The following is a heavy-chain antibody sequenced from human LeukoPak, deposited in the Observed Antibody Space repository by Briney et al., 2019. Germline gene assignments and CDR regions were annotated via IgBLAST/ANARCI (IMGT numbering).Heavy chain of an antibody. CDR2: INPNSGGT. D-gene: IGHD6-6*01. Sequence: ASVKVSCKASGYTFTGYYMHWVRQAPGQGLEWMGWINPNSGGTNYAQKIQGRVTMTRDTSISTAYMELSRLRSDDTAVYYCAREGASIAARGEMGWGQGTLVTVSS. J-gene: IGHJ4*02. CDR1: GYTFTGYY. CDR3: AREGASIAARGEMG. V-gene: IGHV1-2*02.